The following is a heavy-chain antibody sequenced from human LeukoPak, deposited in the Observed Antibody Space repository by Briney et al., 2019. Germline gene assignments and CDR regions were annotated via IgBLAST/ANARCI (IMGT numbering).Heavy chain of an antibody. J-gene: IGHJ6*03. CDR2: MNPNSGNT. V-gene: IGHV1-8*01. CDR1: GYTFTSYD. CDR3: ARGSTHYDFWSGYDHYYYYYMDV. Sequence: ASVKVSCKASGYTFTSYDINWVRQATGQGLEWMGWMNPNSGNTGYAQKFQGRVTMTRNTSISTAYMELSSLRSEDTAVYYCARGSTHYDFWSGYDHYYYYYMDVWGKGTTVTVSS. D-gene: IGHD3-3*01.